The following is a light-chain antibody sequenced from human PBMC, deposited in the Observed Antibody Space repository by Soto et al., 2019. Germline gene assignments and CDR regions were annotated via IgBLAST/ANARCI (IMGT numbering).Light chain of an antibody. J-gene: IGLJ2*01. CDR2: DVS. V-gene: IGLV2-11*01. Sequence: QSALTQPRSVSGSPGQSVTISCTGTYSDIGSYNDVSWYQHHPAKTPRLMIFDVSQRPSGVPDRFSGSKSGNTAYLTISGLQTEDEADSDCCSYVRAYRLMIFGEGTKVTVL. CDR3: CSYVRAYRLMI. CDR1: YSDIGSYND.